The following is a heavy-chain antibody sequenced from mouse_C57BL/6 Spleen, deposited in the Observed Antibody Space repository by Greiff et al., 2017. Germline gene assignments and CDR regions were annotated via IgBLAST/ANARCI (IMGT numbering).Heavy chain of an antibody. V-gene: IGHV1-15*01. J-gene: IGHJ4*01. Sequence: QVQLQQSGAELVRPGASVTLSCKASGYTFTDYEMHWVKQTPVHGLEWIGAINPETGGTAYNQKFKGKAILTADRSSSTAYMELRRLTSEDSAVYYCTGDYDEGYYAMEYWGQGTSVTVSS. CDR3: TGDYDEGYYAMEY. D-gene: IGHD2-4*01. CDR1: GYTFTDYE. CDR2: INPETGGT.